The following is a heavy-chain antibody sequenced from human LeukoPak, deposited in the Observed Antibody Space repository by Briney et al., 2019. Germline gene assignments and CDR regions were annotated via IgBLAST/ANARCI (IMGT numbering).Heavy chain of an antibody. CDR3: ARDQRQGSGYYYPIGY. CDR2: INPSGGST. J-gene: IGHJ4*02. CDR1: GYTFTSYG. Sequence: ASVKVSCKASGYTFTSYGISWVRQAPGQGLEWMGIINPSGGSTSYAQKFQGRVTMTRDMSTSTVYMELSSLRFEDTAVYYCARDQRQGSGYYYPIGYWGQGTLVTVSS. V-gene: IGHV1-46*01. D-gene: IGHD3-22*01.